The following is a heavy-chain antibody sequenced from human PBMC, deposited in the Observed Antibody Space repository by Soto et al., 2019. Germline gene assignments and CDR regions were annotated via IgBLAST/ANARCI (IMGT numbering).Heavy chain of an antibody. Sequence: QVQLVQSGAEVKKPGASVKVSCKASGYTFTSYGISWVRQAPGQGLEWMGWISAYNGNTNYAQKLQGRVTMTTATSTSTASMKLRRLSSDETAVSYCPRERPPADYWGQGTLVTVSS. CDR1: GYTFTSYG. J-gene: IGHJ4*02. V-gene: IGHV1-18*01. CDR3: PRERPPADY. CDR2: ISAYNGNT.